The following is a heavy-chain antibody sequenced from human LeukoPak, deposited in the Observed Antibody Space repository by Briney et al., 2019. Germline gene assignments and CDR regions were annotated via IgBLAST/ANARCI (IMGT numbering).Heavy chain of an antibody. V-gene: IGHV3-23*01. CDR2: ISPSGGRT. J-gene: IGHJ4*02. D-gene: IGHD3-10*01. CDR3: ATQFRYGSAAGPLDY. CDR1: GFTFSTYW. Sequence: HPGGSLRLSCAASGFTFSTYWMNWVRQPPGKGLEWVSNISPSGGRTDYADSVKGRFTISRDNFKNMLYLQMNSLRAEDTALFYCATQFRYGSAAGPLDYWGQGTLVTVSS.